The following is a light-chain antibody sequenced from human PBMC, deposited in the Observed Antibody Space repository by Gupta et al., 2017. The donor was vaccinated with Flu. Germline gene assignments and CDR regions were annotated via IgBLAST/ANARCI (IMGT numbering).Light chain of an antibody. CDR1: QSIVRY. CDR3: QQSYSTPPEYT. V-gene: IGKV1-39*01. CDR2: AAS. Sequence: DIQMTQSPSSLSASVGDRVTITCRASQSIVRYLNWYQHKPGQAPKLLIYAASTLQRGVTSRFSGSGSGTDFTLTIRSLQPEDCATYYCQQSYSTPPEYTFGQGTQLEIK. J-gene: IGKJ2*01.